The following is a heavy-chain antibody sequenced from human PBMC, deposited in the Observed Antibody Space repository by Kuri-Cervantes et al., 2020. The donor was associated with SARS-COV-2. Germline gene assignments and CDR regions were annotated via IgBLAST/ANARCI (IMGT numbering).Heavy chain of an antibody. V-gene: IGHV3-73*01. CDR1: GFLFSASA. Sequence: GGSLRLSCEVSGFLFSASAIHWVRQASGKGLEWVGRVRGKANNYATAYAASVKGRFTISRDDLKNMAYLQMNSLKTEDTAVYYCAKTYSGSYFAAFDIWGQGTMVTVSS. D-gene: IGHD1-26*01. CDR2: VRGKANNYAT. J-gene: IGHJ3*02. CDR3: AKTYSGSYFAAFDI.